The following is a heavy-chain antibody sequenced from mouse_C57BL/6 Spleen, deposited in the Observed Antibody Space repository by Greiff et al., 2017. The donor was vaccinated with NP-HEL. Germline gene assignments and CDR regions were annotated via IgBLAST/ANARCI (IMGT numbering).Heavy chain of an antibody. CDR3: APSSDYYGSSSMDY. D-gene: IGHD1-1*01. Sequence: VQLQQSVAELVRPGASVKLSCTASGFNFKNTYMHWVKQRPEQGLEWIGRIDPANGNTKYAPKFQGKATITADKSSNTAYLQLSSLTSEATAIYSVAPSSDYYGSSSMDYWGQGTSVTVSS. J-gene: IGHJ4*01. CDR2: IDPANGNT. CDR1: GFNFKNTY. V-gene: IGHV14-3*01.